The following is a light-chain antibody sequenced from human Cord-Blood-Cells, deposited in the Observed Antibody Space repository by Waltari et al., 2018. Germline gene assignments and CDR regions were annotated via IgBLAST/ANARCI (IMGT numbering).Light chain of an antibody. CDR2: KAS. J-gene: IGKJ1*01. V-gene: IGKV1-5*03. CDR1: QSISSW. Sequence: DIHMTQPPSTLSASVGDRFTIICRASQSISSWLACHQQKPRKAPKLLIYKASSLESGVPSRFSGSGSGTEFTLTITSLQPDDFATYYCQQYNSYSPTFGQGTKVEIK. CDR3: QQYNSYSPT.